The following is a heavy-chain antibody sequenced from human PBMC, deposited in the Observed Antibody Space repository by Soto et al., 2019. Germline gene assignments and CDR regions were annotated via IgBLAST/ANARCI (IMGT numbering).Heavy chain of an antibody. CDR1: GGSINNDR. CDR3: TRGTFETTAPSY. Sequence: SGTLYLTSTVSGGSINNDRWGWVRQPAGKGLEWIGRIFDSGRTNYNPSLQSRVTMSVDTSRNQFSLTMTSLAAADTAVYYCTRGTFETTAPSYWGQGIPVPVSS. J-gene: IGHJ4*02. D-gene: IGHD4-17*01. V-gene: IGHV4-4*07. CDR2: IFDSGRT.